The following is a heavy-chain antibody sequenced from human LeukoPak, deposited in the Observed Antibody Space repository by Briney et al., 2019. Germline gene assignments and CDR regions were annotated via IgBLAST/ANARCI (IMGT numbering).Heavy chain of an antibody. Sequence: GGSLRLSCAASGFTFSSYSMNWVRQAPGKGLEWVSSISSSSSYIYYADSVKGRFTISRDNAKNSLYLQMNSLRAEDTAVDYCARTIFGVVIIPYFDDWGQGTLVTVSS. V-gene: IGHV3-21*01. D-gene: IGHD3-3*01. CDR3: ARTIFGVVIIPYFDD. J-gene: IGHJ4*02. CDR1: GFTFSSYS. CDR2: ISSSSSYI.